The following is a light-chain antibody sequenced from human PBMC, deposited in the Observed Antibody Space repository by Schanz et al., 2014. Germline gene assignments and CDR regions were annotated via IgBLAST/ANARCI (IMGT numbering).Light chain of an antibody. V-gene: IGLV2-14*02. CDR3: SSYTSSSTLGV. CDR2: DVS. CDR1: SSDVGSYNL. J-gene: IGLJ2*01. Sequence: QSALTQPASVSGSPGQSITISCTGTSSDVGSYNLVSWYQHHPGKAPKLVIYDVSNRPSGISNRFSGSKSGNTASLTISGLQAEDEADYYCSSYTSSSTLGVFGGGTKLTVL.